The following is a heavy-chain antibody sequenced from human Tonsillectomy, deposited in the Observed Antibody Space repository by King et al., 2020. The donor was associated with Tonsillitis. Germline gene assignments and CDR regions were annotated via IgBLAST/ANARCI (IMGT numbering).Heavy chain of an antibody. CDR3: ARDNPGGTIFGVVILGYGMDV. CDR2: IYYSGST. CDR1: GGSISSGSYY. V-gene: IGHV4-39*07. J-gene: IGHJ6*02. Sequence: LQLQESGPGLVKPSETLSLTCTVSGGSISSGSYYWGWIRQPPGKGLEWIGSIYYSGSTYYNPSLKGRVTISVDTSKNQFSLKLSSVTAADTAVYYCARDNPGGTIFGVVILGYGMDVWGQGTTVTVSS. D-gene: IGHD3-3*01.